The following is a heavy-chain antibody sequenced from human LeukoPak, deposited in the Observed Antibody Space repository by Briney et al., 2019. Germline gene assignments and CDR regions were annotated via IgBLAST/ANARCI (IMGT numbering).Heavy chain of an antibody. V-gene: IGHV1-2*02. D-gene: IGHD6-19*01. J-gene: IGHJ6*02. CDR3: ARKDSGWYAYGMDV. CDR1: GYTFTVYY. Sequence: ASVKVSCKASGYTFTVYYMHWVRQAPGHGLEWMGWINPNSGGTNYAQKFQGRVTMTRDTSISTAYMELRSLRSDDTAVYYCARKDSGWYAYGMDVWGQGTTVTVSS. CDR2: INPNSGGT.